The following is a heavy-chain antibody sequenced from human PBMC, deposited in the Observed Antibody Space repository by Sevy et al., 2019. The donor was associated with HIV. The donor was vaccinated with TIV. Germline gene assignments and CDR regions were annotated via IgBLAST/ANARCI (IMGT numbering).Heavy chain of an antibody. V-gene: IGHV3-33*01. J-gene: IGHJ5*02. Sequence: GGSLRLSCAASGFTFSSYGMHWVRQAPGKGLEWVAVIWYDGSNKYYADFVKGRFTISRDNSKNTLYLQMNSLRAEDTAVYYCARDPIVGAPGGWFDPWGQGTLVTVSS. CDR1: GFTFSSYG. CDR2: IWYDGSNK. CDR3: ARDPIVGAPGGWFDP. D-gene: IGHD1-26*01.